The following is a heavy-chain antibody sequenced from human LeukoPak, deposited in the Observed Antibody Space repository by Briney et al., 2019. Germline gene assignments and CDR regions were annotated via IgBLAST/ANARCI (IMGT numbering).Heavy chain of an antibody. J-gene: IGHJ4*02. Sequence: VASVKVSCKASGYTFTGYYMHWVRQAPGKGLEWMGGFDPEDGEKVYAQKFQGRLTMTEDTSTDTAYMELSSLRSDDTAVYYCATDPVGYCSANGCYSVDYWGQGTLVTVSS. CDR3: ATDPVGYCSANGCYSVDY. CDR1: GYTFTGYY. V-gene: IGHV1-24*01. CDR2: FDPEDGEK. D-gene: IGHD2-15*01.